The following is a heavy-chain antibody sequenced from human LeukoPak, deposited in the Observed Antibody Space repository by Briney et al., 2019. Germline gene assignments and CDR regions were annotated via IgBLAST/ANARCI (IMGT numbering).Heavy chain of an antibody. CDR2: VNPNSGNT. V-gene: IGHV1-8*01. D-gene: IGHD1-7*01. J-gene: IGHJ5*02. CDR3: ARGIYGYITGTTRGLDP. Sequence: ASVKVSCKASGYTFTSYDINWVRQATGQGLEWMGWVNPNSGNTGYAQKFQGRVTMTRNTSISTAYMELSSLRSEDTAVYYCARGIYGYITGTTRGLDPWGQGTLVTVSS. CDR1: GYTFTSYD.